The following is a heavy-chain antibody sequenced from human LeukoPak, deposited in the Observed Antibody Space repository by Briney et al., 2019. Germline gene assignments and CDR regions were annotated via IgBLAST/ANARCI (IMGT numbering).Heavy chain of an antibody. Sequence: GASVKVSCKASGYTFTSYAISWVRQAPGQGLEWMGRIIPIFGTANYAQKFQGRVTITTDESTSTAYMELSSLRSEDTAVYYCAREGAAAGTPNYYYYYYMDVWGKGTTVTVSS. D-gene: IGHD6-13*01. J-gene: IGHJ6*03. CDR2: IIPIFGTA. V-gene: IGHV1-69*05. CDR3: AREGAAAGTPNYYYYYYMDV. CDR1: GYTFTSYA.